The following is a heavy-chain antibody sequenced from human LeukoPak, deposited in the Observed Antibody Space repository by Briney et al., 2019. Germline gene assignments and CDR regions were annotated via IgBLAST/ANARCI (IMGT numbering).Heavy chain of an antibody. V-gene: IGHV1-8*03. Sequence: ASVKVSCKASGYIFTDYYMHWVRQATGQGLEWMGWMNPNSANTGYAQKFQGRVTITRNTSISTAYMELSSLRSEDTAVYYCARGNYVGYYYYYMDAWGKGTTVTVSS. CDR3: ARGNYVGYYYYYMDA. CDR1: GYIFTDYY. CDR2: MNPNSANT. D-gene: IGHD1-7*01. J-gene: IGHJ6*03.